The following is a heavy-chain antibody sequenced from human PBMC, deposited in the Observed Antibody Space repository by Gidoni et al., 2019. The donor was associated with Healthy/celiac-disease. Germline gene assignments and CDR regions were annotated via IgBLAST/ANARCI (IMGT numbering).Heavy chain of an antibody. J-gene: IGHJ4*02. CDR1: GYTFTSYG. CDR2: ISAYNGNT. Sequence: QVQLVQSGAEVKKPGASVKVSCKASGYTFTSYGISWVRQAPGQGLEWMGWISAYNGNTNYAQKLQGRVTMTTDTFTSTAYMELRSLRSDDTAVYYCARFTIFGVVKGSYYFDYWGQGTLVTVSS. CDR3: ARFTIFGVVKGSYYFDY. D-gene: IGHD3-3*01. V-gene: IGHV1-18*01.